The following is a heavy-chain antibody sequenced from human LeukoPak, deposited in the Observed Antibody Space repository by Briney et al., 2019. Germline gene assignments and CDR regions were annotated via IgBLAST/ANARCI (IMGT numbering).Heavy chain of an antibody. CDR1: GGSISSSSYY. Sequence: SETLSLTCTVSGGSISSSSYYWGWIRQPPGKGLEWIGSIYYSGSTYYNPSLKSRVTISVDTSKNQFSLKLSSVTAADTAVYYCARGHRGTSINWFDPWGQGTLVTVSS. V-gene: IGHV4-39*07. J-gene: IGHJ5*02. CDR2: IYYSGST. D-gene: IGHD3-16*01. CDR3: ARGHRGTSINWFDP.